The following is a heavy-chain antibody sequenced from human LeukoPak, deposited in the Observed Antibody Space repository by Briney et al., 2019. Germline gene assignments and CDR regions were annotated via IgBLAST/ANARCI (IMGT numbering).Heavy chain of an antibody. CDR2: IYYSGST. Sequence: PSETLSLTCTVSGGSISSSSYYWGWIRQPPGKGLEWIGSIYYSGSTYYNPSLKSRVTISVDTSKNQFSLKLSSVTAADTAVYYCARSSPNHSNASGYGRYYYYYYYMDVWGKGTTVTISS. CDR3: ARSSPNHSNASGYGRYYYYYYYMDV. CDR1: GGSISSSSYY. D-gene: IGHD5-12*01. J-gene: IGHJ6*03. V-gene: IGHV4-39*07.